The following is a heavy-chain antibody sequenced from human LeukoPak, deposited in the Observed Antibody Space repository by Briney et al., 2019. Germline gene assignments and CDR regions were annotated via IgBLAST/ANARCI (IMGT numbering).Heavy chain of an antibody. CDR3: AGGGVIIAPFDY. V-gene: IGHV1-3*01. Sequence: ASVKVSCKASGYTFTSYGMHWVRQAPGQRLEWMGWINAGSGNTKYSQKFQGRVTITRDTSATTAYMELSSLRSEDTAVYYCAGGGVIIAPFDYWGQGTLVTVSS. D-gene: IGHD3-10*01. CDR1: GYTFTSYG. CDR2: INAGSGNT. J-gene: IGHJ4*02.